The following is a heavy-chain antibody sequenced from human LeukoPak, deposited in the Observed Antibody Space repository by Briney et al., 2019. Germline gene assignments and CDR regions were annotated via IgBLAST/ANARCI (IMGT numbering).Heavy chain of an antibody. J-gene: IGHJ6*04. V-gene: IGHV1-69-2*01. CDR1: GYTFTDYY. D-gene: IGHD6-19*01. CDR2: VDPEDGET. CDR3: ATKWIAVAGTLLG. Sequence: GASVKVSCKASGYTFTDYYMHWVQQAPGKGLEWMGRVDPEDGETIYAEKFQGRVTITADTSTDTAYMELSSLRSEDTAAYYCATKWIAVAGTLLGWGKGTTVTVSS.